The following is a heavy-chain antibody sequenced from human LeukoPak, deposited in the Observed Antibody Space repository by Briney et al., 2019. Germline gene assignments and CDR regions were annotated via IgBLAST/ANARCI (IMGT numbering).Heavy chain of an antibody. J-gene: IGHJ4*02. Sequence: GGSLRLSCAASGFTFSSYWMSWVRQAPGKGLEWVANIKQDGSEKYYVDSVKGRFTISRDNAKNSLYLQMNSLRAEDTAVYYCAKSPRLGYCSGGSCYPGYWGQGTLVTVSS. D-gene: IGHD2-15*01. CDR2: IKQDGSEK. CDR1: GFTFSSYW. V-gene: IGHV3-7*01. CDR3: AKSPRLGYCSGGSCYPGY.